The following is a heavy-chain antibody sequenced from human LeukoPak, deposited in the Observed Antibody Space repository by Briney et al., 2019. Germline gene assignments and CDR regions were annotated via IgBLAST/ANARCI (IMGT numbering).Heavy chain of an antibody. CDR3: ARLMDRDGYNFVFDY. CDR2: IYYSGST. J-gene: IGHJ4*02. V-gene: IGHV4-59*08. CDR1: GGSISSYY. D-gene: IGHD5-24*01. Sequence: SETLSLTCTVSGGSISSYYWSWIRQPPGKGLEWIGYIYYSGSTNYNSSLKSRVTISVDTSKNQFSLKLSSVTAADTAVYYCARLMDRDGYNFVFDYWGQGTLVTVSS.